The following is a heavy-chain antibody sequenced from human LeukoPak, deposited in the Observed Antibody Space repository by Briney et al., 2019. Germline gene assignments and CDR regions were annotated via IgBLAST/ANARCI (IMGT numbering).Heavy chain of an antibody. Sequence: PSETLSLTCTVSGGSVSYYYWSWIRQPPGKGLEWIAYIYYSGSTNYNPSLKSRVTISVDTSKNQFSLKLSSVTAADTAVYYCARDYYYDSSGYYSNYYYYMDVWGKGTTVTVSS. CDR1: GGSVSYYY. CDR2: IYYSGST. V-gene: IGHV4-59*02. J-gene: IGHJ6*03. D-gene: IGHD3-22*01. CDR3: ARDYYYDSSGYYSNYYYYMDV.